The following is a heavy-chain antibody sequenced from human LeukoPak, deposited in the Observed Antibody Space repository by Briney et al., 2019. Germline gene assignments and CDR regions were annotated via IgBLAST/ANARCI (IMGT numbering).Heavy chain of an antibody. CDR3: ARADQKGYSSSWYYYGMDV. J-gene: IGHJ6*04. D-gene: IGHD6-13*01. CDR1: GYTFTGYY. Sequence: EASVKVSCKASGYTFTGYYMHWVRQAPGQGLEWMGWLNPNSGGTNYAQKFQGWVTMTRDTSISTAYMELSRLRSDDTAVYYCARADQKGYSSSWYYYGMDVWGKGATVTVSS. V-gene: IGHV1-2*04. CDR2: LNPNSGGT.